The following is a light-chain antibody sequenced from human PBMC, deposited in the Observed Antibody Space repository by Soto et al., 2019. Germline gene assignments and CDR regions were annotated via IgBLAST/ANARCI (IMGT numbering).Light chain of an antibody. CDR2: GAS. J-gene: IGKJ1*01. V-gene: IGKV3-20*01. CDR1: QSVSSSY. CDR3: QQYGSSPTT. Sequence: IVLTQPPDTLSVSPGERATLSCRASQSVSSSYLAWYQQKPGQAPRLLIYGASSRATGIPDRFSGSGSGTDFTLTISRLEPEDFAVYYCQQYGSSPTTFGQGTKVDIK.